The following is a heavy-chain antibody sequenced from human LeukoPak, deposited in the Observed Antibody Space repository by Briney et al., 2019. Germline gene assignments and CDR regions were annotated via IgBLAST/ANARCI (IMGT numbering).Heavy chain of an antibody. J-gene: IGHJ4*02. V-gene: IGHV3-7*01. D-gene: IGHD3-10*01. Sequence: GGSLRLSCAASGLTFRNFWMCWVRQAPGKGLECAATIKQDGSGQYYVDSVKGRFTITRDNAQNSLYLQMNNLRAEDTAVYYCARSYGHSIDYWGQGTLVTVSS. CDR3: ARSYGHSIDY. CDR1: GLTFRNFW. CDR2: IKQDGSGQ.